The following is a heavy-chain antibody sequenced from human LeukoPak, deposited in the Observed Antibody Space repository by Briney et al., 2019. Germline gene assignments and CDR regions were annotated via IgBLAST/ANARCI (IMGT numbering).Heavy chain of an antibody. D-gene: IGHD3-3*01. CDR1: GGSISSYY. Sequence: SETLSLTCTVSGGSISSYYWSWIRQPAGKGLEWIGRIYTSGSTNYNPSLKSRVTMSVDTSKNQFSLKLSSVTAAGTAVYYCARDYDFWSGSNYYGMDVWGQGTTVTVSS. J-gene: IGHJ6*02. V-gene: IGHV4-4*07. CDR2: IYTSGST. CDR3: ARDYDFWSGSNYYGMDV.